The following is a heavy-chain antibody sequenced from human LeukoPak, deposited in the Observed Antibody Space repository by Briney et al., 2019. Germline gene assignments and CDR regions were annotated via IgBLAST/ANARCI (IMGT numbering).Heavy chain of an antibody. CDR2: FDPEDDET. D-gene: IGHD3-16*02. J-gene: IGHJ4*02. CDR3: TSLPAGGSFYFDA. Sequence: ASVKVSCKLSGYSLNELSMHWVRPAPGKGLEWIGGFDPEDDETIYAQKFQGRVTMTDDTSTDTTYMELSSLRSEDTAIYYRTSLPAGGSFYFDAWGQGTLVTVSS. CDR1: GYSLNELS. V-gene: IGHV1-24*01.